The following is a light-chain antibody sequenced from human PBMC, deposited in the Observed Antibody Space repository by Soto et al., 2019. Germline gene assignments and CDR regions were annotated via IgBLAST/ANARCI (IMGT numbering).Light chain of an antibody. V-gene: IGKV3-20*01. CDR1: QSVYNNF. Sequence: EIVLTQSPGTLSLSPGERAALSCRASQSVYNNFLAWYQQRPGQAPRLLIYGASTRATGIPDRFSGSGSGTDFTLTISRLEPEDFAVYYCQQYGSSPWTFGQGTKVDIK. CDR3: QQYGSSPWT. J-gene: IGKJ1*01. CDR2: GAS.